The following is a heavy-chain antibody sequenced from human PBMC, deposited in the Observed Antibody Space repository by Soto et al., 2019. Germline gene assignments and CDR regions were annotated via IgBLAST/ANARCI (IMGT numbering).Heavy chain of an antibody. V-gene: IGHV4-31*03. J-gene: IGHJ3*02. D-gene: IGHD3-22*01. CDR3: ARDLYYYDSSGFTRGDYDAFDI. Sequence: SETLSLTCTVSGGSISSGGYYWSWIRQHPGKGLERIGYIYYSGSTYYNPSLKSRVTISVDTSKNQFSLKLSSVTAADTAVYYCARDLYYYDSSGFTRGDYDAFDIWGQGTMVTVSS. CDR1: GGSISSGGYY. CDR2: IYYSGST.